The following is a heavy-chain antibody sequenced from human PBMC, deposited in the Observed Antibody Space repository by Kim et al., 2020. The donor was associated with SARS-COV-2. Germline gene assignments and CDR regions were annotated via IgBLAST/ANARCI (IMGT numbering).Heavy chain of an antibody. Sequence: GGSLRLSCAASGFTFSSYSMNWVRQAPGKGLEWVSSISSSSSYIYYADSVKGRFTISRDNAKNSLYLQMNSLRAEDTAVYYCARVRFQGITGTTRYFDYWGQGTLVTVSS. J-gene: IGHJ4*02. CDR1: GFTFSSYS. CDR2: ISSSSSYI. V-gene: IGHV3-21*01. CDR3: ARVRFQGITGTTRYFDY. D-gene: IGHD1-20*01.